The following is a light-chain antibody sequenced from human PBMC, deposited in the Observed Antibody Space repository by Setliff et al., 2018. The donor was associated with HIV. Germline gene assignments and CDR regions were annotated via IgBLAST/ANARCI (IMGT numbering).Light chain of an antibody. CDR2: DVS. Sequence: QSVLTQPASVSGSPGQSITISCTGTSSDVGDYNYVSWYQQHPGKAPKLMISDVSNRPSGVSNRFSGSKSGNAASLTISGLQAEDEADYYCSSYTSRTPLYVFGTGTKVNVL. J-gene: IGLJ1*01. V-gene: IGLV2-14*03. CDR1: SSDVGDYNY. CDR3: SSYTSRTPLYV.